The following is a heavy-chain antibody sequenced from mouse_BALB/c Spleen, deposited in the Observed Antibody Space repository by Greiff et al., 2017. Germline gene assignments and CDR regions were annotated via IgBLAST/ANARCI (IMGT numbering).Heavy chain of an antibody. J-gene: IGHJ3*01. CDR2: ISYSGST. D-gene: IGHD2-2*01. CDR3: ARGYVRFAY. V-gene: IGHV3-2*02. CDR1: GYSITSDYA. Sequence: EVKLMESGPGLVKPSQSLSLTCTVTGYSITSDYAWNWIRQFPGNKLEWMGYISYSGSTSYNPSLKSRISITRDTSKNQFFLQLNSVTTEDTATYYCARGYVRFAYWGQGTLVTVSA.